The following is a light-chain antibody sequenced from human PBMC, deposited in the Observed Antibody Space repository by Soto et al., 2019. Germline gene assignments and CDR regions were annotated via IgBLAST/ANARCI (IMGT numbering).Light chain of an antibody. V-gene: IGLV2-8*01. CDR2: GVT. J-gene: IGLJ2*01. Sequence: QSALTQPPSASGSPGQSVTISCAGTYNDVGDYNYVSWYQQLPGKVPKLLIYGVTEPPSGVPGRFSGSKSGNTASLTVSDLQPADEAIYYCSSYSVAYSNVIFGGGTKLTVL. CDR3: SSYSVAYSNVI. CDR1: YNDVGDYNY.